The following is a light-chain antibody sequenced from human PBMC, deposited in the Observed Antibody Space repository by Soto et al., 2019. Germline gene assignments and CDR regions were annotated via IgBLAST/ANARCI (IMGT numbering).Light chain of an antibody. V-gene: IGKV3-20*01. CDR1: QSFSSTY. CDR2: GAS. J-gene: IGKJ1*01. Sequence: EIVLTQSPGTLSLSPGERATLSCRSSQSFSSTYLAWYQQKPGQAPRLLIYGASSRATGIPDRFSGSGSQTDFTLTISRLAPEDVVVYYCQQYGNSPRTVGQGTKVEIK. CDR3: QQYGNSPRT.